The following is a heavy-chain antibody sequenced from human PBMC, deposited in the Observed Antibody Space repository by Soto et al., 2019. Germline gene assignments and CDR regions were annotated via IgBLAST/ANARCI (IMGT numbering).Heavy chain of an antibody. D-gene: IGHD3-10*01. CDR1: GGTFSSYT. CDR3: ERAGPGVRGGRFDY. J-gene: IGHJ4*02. Sequence: QVQLVQSGAEVKKPGSSVKVSCKASGGTFSSYTISCVRQAPGQGLEWMGRIIPILGIANYAQKFQGRVTIPADKSTSTADMELSRGRCEDTAVCYCERAGPGVRGGRFDYWGQGTLVTVSS. V-gene: IGHV1-69*02. CDR2: IIPILGIA.